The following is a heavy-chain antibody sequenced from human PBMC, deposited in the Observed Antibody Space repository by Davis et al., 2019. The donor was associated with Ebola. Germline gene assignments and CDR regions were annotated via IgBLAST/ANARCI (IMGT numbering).Heavy chain of an antibody. CDR3: ARASSGYFDAFDI. CDR1: GYTFTGYY. V-gene: IGHV1-2*04. CDR2: INPNSGGT. D-gene: IGHD5-12*01. Sequence: ASVKVSCKASGYTFTGYYMHWVRQAPGQGLEWMGWINPNSGGTNYAQKFQGWVTMTRDTSISTAYMELSRLRSDDTAVYYCARASSGYFDAFDIWGQGTMVTVSS. J-gene: IGHJ3*02.